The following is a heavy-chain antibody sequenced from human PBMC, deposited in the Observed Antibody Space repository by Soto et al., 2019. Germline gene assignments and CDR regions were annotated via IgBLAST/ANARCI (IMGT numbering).Heavy chain of an antibody. D-gene: IGHD6-6*01. V-gene: IGHV4-39*07. CDR1: GCSISSSSYY. Sequence: PSETLSLTCTLSGCSISSSSYYWCWIRQPPGKGLEWIGSIYYSGSTYYNPSLKSRVTISVDTSKNQFSLKLCSVTAADTAVYYCARGYRSSSRSFDWWGEGTVVTVSS. CDR3: ARGYRSSSRSFDW. CDR2: IYYSGST. J-gene: IGHJ4*02.